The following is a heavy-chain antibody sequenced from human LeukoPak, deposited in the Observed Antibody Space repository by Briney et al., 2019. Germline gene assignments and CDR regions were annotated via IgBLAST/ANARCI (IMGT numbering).Heavy chain of an antibody. CDR3: ARLSAYYYGSFFYYYMDV. V-gene: IGHV3-7*01. J-gene: IGHJ6*03. CDR2: IRKDESER. Sequence: GGSLRLSCEASGFTFSSYWMTWVRQSPGKGPEGVANIRKDESERYTVDSVKGRFTISRDNAKNSVYLHMNSLRAEDTALYYCARLSAYYYGSFFYYYMDVWGKGTTVTVSS. CDR1: GFTFSSYW. D-gene: IGHD3-10*01.